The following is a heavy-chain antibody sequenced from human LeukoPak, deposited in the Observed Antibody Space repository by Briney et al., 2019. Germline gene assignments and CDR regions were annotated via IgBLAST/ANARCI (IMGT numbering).Heavy chain of an antibody. CDR3: ARVVGAVAAWGPYYYYYMDV. Sequence: GGSLRLSCAASGFTCSSYSMNWVRQAPGKGLEWVSSISSSSSYIYYADSVKGRFTISRDNAKNSLYLQMNSLRAEDTAVYYCARVVGAVAAWGPYYYYYMDVWGKGTTVTVSS. D-gene: IGHD6-19*01. J-gene: IGHJ6*03. V-gene: IGHV3-21*01. CDR1: GFTCSSYS. CDR2: ISSSSSYI.